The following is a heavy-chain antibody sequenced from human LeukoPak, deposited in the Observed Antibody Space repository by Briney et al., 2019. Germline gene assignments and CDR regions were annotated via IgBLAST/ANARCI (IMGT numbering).Heavy chain of an antibody. CDR1: GGSISSYY. CDR2: IYTSGTT. D-gene: IGHD3-10*01. V-gene: IGHV4-4*07. J-gene: IGHJ3*02. Sequence: SETLSLTCTVSGGSISSYYWSWIRQPAGKGLEWIGRIYTSGTTHYNPSLKSRVTMSVDTSKNQFSLKLNSLTAADTAVYYCAKSNGYGLVDIWGQGTMVTVSS. CDR3: AKSNGYGLVDI.